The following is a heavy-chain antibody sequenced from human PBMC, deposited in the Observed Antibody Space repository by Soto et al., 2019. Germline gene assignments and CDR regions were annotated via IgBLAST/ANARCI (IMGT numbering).Heavy chain of an antibody. J-gene: IGHJ4*02. CDR3: ARAWVVVTAPDY. V-gene: IGHV1-3*05. Sequence: QVQLVQSGAEEKKPGASVQVSCKASGYTFPSYAMHWVRQAPGQRLEWMGWINAGNGHTKYSQKFQGRVTITRDTSASTAYMELSSLRSEDTAVYYCARAWVVVTAPDYWGQGTLVTVSS. CDR1: GYTFPSYA. CDR2: INAGNGHT. D-gene: IGHD2-21*02.